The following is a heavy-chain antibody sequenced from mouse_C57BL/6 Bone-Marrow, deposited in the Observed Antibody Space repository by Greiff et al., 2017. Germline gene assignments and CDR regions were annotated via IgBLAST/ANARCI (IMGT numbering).Heavy chain of an antibody. V-gene: IGHV3-6*01. CDR2: ISYDGSN. CDR3: ARDGYGSRSREDYFDY. Sequence: EVKLVESGPGLVKPSQSLSLTCSVTGYSITSGYYWNWIRQFPGNKLEWMGYISYDGSNNYNPSLKNRISITRDTSKNQFFLKLNSVTTEDTATYYCARDGYGSRSREDYFDYWGQGTTLTVSS. CDR1: GYSITSGYY. J-gene: IGHJ2*01. D-gene: IGHD1-1*01.